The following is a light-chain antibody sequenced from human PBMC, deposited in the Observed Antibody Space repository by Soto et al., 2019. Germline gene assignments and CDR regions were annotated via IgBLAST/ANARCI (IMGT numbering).Light chain of an antibody. J-gene: IGLJ1*01. CDR1: SSGIRDYNY. Sequence: QSALTQPASVSGSPGQSITISCTGTSSGIRDYNYVSWYQQLPGNAPKLIMYEVSNRPSGISNRFSGSKSGNTASLTISGLQAEDEADYYCSSKSPDLFGTGTKLTVL. CDR3: SSKSPDL. CDR2: EVS. V-gene: IGLV2-14*01.